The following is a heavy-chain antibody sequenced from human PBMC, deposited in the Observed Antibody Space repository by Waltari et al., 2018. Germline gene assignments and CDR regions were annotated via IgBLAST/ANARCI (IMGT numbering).Heavy chain of an antibody. Sequence: QVQLQESGPGPVKSSETLSLSCSVAGDSLKHYYWTWVRQPPGKGLEYHGYILYTETTVTHYSPSFRGRATILLDMSKNEVYLRLTSMTAADTAVYFCARWGPGAFDIWGRGTLVTASS. V-gene: IGHV4-59*13. D-gene: IGHD7-27*01. J-gene: IGHJ3*02. CDR1: GDSLKHYY. CDR3: ARWGPGAFDI. CDR2: ILYTETTVT.